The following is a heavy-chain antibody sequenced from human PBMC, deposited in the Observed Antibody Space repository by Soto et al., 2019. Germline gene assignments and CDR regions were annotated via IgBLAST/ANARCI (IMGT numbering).Heavy chain of an antibody. Sequence: GESLKISCKGSGYSFTSYWIGWVRQMPGKGLEWMGIIYPGDSDTRYSPSFQGQVTISADKSISTAYLQWSSLKASDTAMYYCARNTYDYIWGSYRPYYYYYMDVWGKGTTITVSS. D-gene: IGHD3-16*02. V-gene: IGHV5-51*01. CDR1: GYSFTSYW. CDR3: ARNTYDYIWGSYRPYYYYYMDV. CDR2: IYPGDSDT. J-gene: IGHJ6*03.